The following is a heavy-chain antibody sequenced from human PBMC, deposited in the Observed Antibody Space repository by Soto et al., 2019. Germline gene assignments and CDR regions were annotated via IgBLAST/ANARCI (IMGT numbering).Heavy chain of an antibody. D-gene: IGHD5-12*01. CDR2: IIPVLDTP. V-gene: IGHV1-69*01. CDR1: GGTYTSYA. J-gene: IGHJ6*02. CDR3: ARDVTPGYSTYGMDV. Sequence: QVRLVQSGAEVRKPGSSVKVSCKASGGTYTSYAINWVRQAPGQGLEWMGGIIPVLDTPNYAQNFQGRVTITADESTSTAYMELSSLRSEDTAVYYCARDVTPGYSTYGMDVWGQGTTVTVSS.